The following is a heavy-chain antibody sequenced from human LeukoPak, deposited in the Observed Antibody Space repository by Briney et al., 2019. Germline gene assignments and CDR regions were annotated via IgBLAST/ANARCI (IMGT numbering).Heavy chain of an antibody. Sequence: PGGSLRRSCAASGFTFSSYSMNWVRQAPGKGLEWVSYISSSSSSIYYVDSVKGRFTISRDNAKNSLYLQMNSLRDEDTAVYYCAREGRSRSDIFDIWGQGTVVTVSS. CDR2: ISSSSSSI. D-gene: IGHD2-15*01. V-gene: IGHV3-48*02. CDR1: GFTFSSYS. CDR3: AREGRSRSDIFDI. J-gene: IGHJ3*02.